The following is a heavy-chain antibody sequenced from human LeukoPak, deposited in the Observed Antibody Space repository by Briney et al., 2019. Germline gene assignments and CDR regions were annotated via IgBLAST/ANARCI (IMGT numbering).Heavy chain of an antibody. CDR2: ISWNSGSI. CDR1: GFTFDDYA. V-gene: IGHV3-9*01. D-gene: IGHD6-13*01. J-gene: IGHJ3*02. Sequence: LRLSCAASGFTFDDYAIHWVRQAPGKGLEWVSGISWNSGSIGYADSVKGRFTISRDNAKNSLYLQMNSLRAEDTAVYYCASWTKNAFDIWGQGTMVTVSS. CDR3: ASWTKNAFDI.